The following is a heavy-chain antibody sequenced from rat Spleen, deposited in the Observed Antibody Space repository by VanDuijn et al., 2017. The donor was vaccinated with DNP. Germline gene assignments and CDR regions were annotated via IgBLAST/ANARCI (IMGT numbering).Heavy chain of an antibody. CDR1: GFIFSNNW. CDR3: ARHASHNGNWFAY. D-gene: IGHD1-10*01. V-gene: IGHV5-25*01. CDR2: ISTGGGNT. Sequence: EVQLVESGGGPVQPGRSLKLSCVASGFIFSNNWMTWIRQAPTKGLEWVASISTGGGNTYYRDSVKGRFSISRDNAKSTLYLQVNSLRSEDTATYYCARHASHNGNWFAYWGQGTLVTVSS. J-gene: IGHJ3*01.